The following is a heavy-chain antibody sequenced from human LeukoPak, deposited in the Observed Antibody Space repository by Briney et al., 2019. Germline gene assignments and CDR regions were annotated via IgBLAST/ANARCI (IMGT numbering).Heavy chain of an antibody. J-gene: IGHJ5*02. D-gene: IGHD3-3*01. V-gene: IGHV3-33*01. CDR1: GFTFSSYG. Sequence: GGSLRLSCAASGFTFSSYGMHWVRQAPGKGLEWVAVIWYDGSNKYYADSVKGRFTISRDNAKNTLYLQMNSLRAEDTAVYYCARGLGITIFGVVSQYNWFDPWGQGTLVTVSS. CDR2: IWYDGSNK. CDR3: ARGLGITIFGVVSQYNWFDP.